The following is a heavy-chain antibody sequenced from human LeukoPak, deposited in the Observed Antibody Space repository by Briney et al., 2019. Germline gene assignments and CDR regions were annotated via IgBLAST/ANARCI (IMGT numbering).Heavy chain of an antibody. Sequence: PSETLSLTCAVSGGSISSSNCWSWVRQPPGKGLEWIGEIYHSGSTNYNPSLKSRVTISVDKSKNQFSLKLSSVTAADTAAYYCARAYCSGGSCYWFDYWGQGTLVTVSS. CDR1: GGSISSSNC. CDR2: IYHSGST. V-gene: IGHV4-4*02. J-gene: IGHJ4*02. CDR3: ARAYCSGGSCYWFDY. D-gene: IGHD2-15*01.